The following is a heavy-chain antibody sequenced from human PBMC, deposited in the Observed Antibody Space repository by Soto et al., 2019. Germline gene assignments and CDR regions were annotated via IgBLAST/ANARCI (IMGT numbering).Heavy chain of an antibody. V-gene: IGHV3-23*01. J-gene: IGHJ3*02. Sequence: GGSLRLSCAASGFTFSSYAMSWVRQAPGKGLEWVSAISGSGGSTYYADSVKGRFTISRDNSKNTLYLQMNSLRAEDTAVYYCANGGCSGGSCYSEDLDAFDIWGQGTMVTVSS. CDR3: ANGGCSGGSCYSEDLDAFDI. CDR1: GFTFSSYA. CDR2: ISGSGGST. D-gene: IGHD2-15*01.